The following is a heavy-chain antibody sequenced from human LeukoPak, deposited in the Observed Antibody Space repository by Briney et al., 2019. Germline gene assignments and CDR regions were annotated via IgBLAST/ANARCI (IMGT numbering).Heavy chain of an antibody. CDR3: ASGWGGNWFDP. V-gene: IGHV4-59*11. J-gene: IGHJ5*02. Sequence: PSETLSLTCTVSGGSIRSHYWSWIRQPPGKGLEWIGYIYYSGSTNYNPSLKSRVTISVDTSKNQFSLKLSSVTAADTAVYYCASGWGGNWFDPWGQGTLVTVSS. CDR1: GGSIRSHY. CDR2: IYYSGST. D-gene: IGHD3-16*01.